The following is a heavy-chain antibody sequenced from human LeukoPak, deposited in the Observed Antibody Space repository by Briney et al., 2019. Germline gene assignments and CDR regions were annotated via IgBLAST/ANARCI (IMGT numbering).Heavy chain of an antibody. CDR2: IRYDGSNK. CDR1: GFTFSSYG. Sequence: GGSLRLSCAASGFTFSSYGMHWVRQAPGKGLEWVAFIRYDGSNKYYADSVKGRFTISRDNSKNTLYLQMNSLRAEDTAVYYCATGMTTARLPHYYYYMDVWGKGTTVTVSS. V-gene: IGHV3-30*02. CDR3: ATGMTTARLPHYYYYMDV. D-gene: IGHD4-11*01. J-gene: IGHJ6*03.